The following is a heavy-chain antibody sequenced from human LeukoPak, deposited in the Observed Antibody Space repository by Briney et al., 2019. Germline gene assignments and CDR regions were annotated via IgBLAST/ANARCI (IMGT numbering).Heavy chain of an antibody. CDR3: AGSIAVAGTIDY. Sequence: GGSLRLSCAASGFSFSSYGMHWVRQAPGKGLEWVAVIWYDGSNKYYADSVKGRFTISRDNSKNTLYLQMNSLRAEDTAVYYCAGSIAVAGTIDYWGQGTLVTVSS. CDR1: GFSFSSYG. J-gene: IGHJ4*02. V-gene: IGHV3-33*08. CDR2: IWYDGSNK. D-gene: IGHD6-19*01.